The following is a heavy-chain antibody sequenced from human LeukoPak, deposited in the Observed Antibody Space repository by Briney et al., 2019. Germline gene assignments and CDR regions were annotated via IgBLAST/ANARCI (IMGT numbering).Heavy chain of an antibody. CDR1: GGSISSYY. D-gene: IGHD6-13*01. Sequence: SETLSLTCTVAGGSISSYYWSWIRQPPGKGLEWIGYIYYSGSTNYSPSLKSRVTISVDTSKNQFSLKLSSVTAADTAVYYCARTTEAHSWRTRYYDYYMDVWGKGTTVTVSS. CDR2: IYYSGST. V-gene: IGHV4-59*01. CDR3: ARTTEAHSWRTRYYDYYMDV. J-gene: IGHJ6*03.